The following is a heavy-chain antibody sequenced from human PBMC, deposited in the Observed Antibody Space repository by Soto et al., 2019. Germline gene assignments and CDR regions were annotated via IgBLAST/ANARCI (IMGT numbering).Heavy chain of an antibody. CDR1: GFTFSSYW. V-gene: IGHV3-74*01. CDR2: INSDGSST. CDR3: ASSLLTPFDY. J-gene: IGHJ4*02. Sequence: EVQLVESGGGLVQPGGSLRLSCAASGFTFSSYWMHWVRQAPGKGLVWVSRINSDGSSTFYADSVKGRFTISRDNAKNALSLQMNSLRAEDTAVYYCASSLLTPFDYWGQGTLVTVSS. D-gene: IGHD7-27*01.